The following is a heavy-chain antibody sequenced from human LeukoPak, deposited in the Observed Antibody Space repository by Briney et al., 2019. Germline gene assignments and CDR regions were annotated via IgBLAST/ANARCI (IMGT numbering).Heavy chain of an antibody. Sequence: GGSLRLSCAASGFTFSSYWMSWVRQAPGKGLEWVANIKQHGSEKYYVDSVKGRFTVSRDNAKNSLYPQMNSLRAEDTAVYYCARGIVVAEYDYWGQGTLVTVSS. J-gene: IGHJ4*02. CDR1: GFTFSSYW. V-gene: IGHV3-7*01. D-gene: IGHD6-19*01. CDR2: IKQHGSEK. CDR3: ARGIVVAEYDY.